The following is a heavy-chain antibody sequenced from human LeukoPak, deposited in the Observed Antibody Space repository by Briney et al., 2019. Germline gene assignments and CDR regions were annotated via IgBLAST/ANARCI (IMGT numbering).Heavy chain of an antibody. Sequence: PSETLSLTCTVSGGSISSSSYYWGWIRQPPGKGLEWIGSIYYSGSTSYNPSLKSRVTVSVETSKNQLSLKLTSVTAADTAIYYCARHVSGGYSYGYYFDYWGQGTLVTVSS. J-gene: IGHJ4*02. D-gene: IGHD5-18*01. V-gene: IGHV4-39*01. CDR2: IYYSGST. CDR1: GGSISSSSYY. CDR3: ARHVSGGYSYGYYFDY.